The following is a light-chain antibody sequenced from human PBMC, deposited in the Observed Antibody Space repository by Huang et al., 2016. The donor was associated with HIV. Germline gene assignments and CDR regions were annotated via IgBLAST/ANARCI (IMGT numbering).Light chain of an antibody. J-gene: IGKJ1*01. V-gene: IGKV1-39*01. CDR2: AAS. CDR1: QSINNY. Sequence: IQMTQSPSSLSASVGDRVTVTCRASQSINNYLNWYQQKQGKAPNLLIYAASTLQSGVPSRFSGSGSGTDFNLTISNLQPEDFATYYCQQSYNSPSFGQGTRVE. CDR3: QQSYNSPS.